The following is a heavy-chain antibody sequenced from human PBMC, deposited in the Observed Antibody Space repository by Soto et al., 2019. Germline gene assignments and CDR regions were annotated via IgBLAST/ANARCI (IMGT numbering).Heavy chain of an antibody. D-gene: IGHD7-27*01. CDR3: ARRWGRNFDY. CDR1: GYTFINHA. Sequence: ASVKVPCKTSGYTFINHAIHWVRQAPGQRLEWMGWINIGNGNTKYLQKFQGRFTITKDTSETTAYMELSSLKFEDTAVYYCARRWGRNFDYWGQGTLVTVSS. J-gene: IGHJ4*02. V-gene: IGHV1-3*04. CDR2: INIGNGNT.